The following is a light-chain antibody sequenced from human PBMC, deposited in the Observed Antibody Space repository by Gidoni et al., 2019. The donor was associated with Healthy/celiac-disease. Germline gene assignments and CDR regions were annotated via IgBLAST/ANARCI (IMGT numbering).Light chain of an antibody. CDR3: QQYNNWPPIT. J-gene: IGKJ5*01. CDR2: GAS. V-gene: IGKV3-15*01. CDR1: QSVSSN. Sequence: EIVMTHSPATLSVSPGERATLSCRASQSVSSNLAWYQQKHGQAPRLLIYGASTRATGSPARFSGSGSGTEFTLTISSLQSEDFAVYYCQQYNNWPPITFGQGTRLEIK.